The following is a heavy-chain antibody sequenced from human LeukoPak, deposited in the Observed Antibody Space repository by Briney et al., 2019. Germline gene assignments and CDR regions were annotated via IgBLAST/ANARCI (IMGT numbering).Heavy chain of an antibody. CDR1: GFTFSSYA. J-gene: IGHJ4*02. D-gene: IGHD4-17*01. V-gene: IGHV3-64*01. CDR3: ARGNYGDYHFDY. Sequence: GGSLRLSCAASGFTFSSYAMHWLRQAPGKGLEYVSAISSNGGSTYYANSVKGRFTISRDNSKNTLYLQMGSLRAEDMAVYYCARGNYGDYHFDYWGQGTLVTVSS. CDR2: ISSNGGST.